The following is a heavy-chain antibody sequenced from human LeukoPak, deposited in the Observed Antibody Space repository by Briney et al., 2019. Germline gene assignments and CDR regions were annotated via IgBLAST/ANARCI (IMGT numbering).Heavy chain of an antibody. CDR1: GYSISSDYY. D-gene: IGHD4-17*01. J-gene: IGHJ5*02. Sequence: SETLSLTCTVFGYSISSDYYWSWIRQPPGKGLEWIGYIYHSGSTYYNPSLKSRVTISVDRSKNQFSLKLSSVTAADTAVYYCARGWSTVTTKYNWFDPWGQGTLVTVSS. CDR2: IYHSGST. V-gene: IGHV4-38-2*02. CDR3: ARGWSTVTTKYNWFDP.